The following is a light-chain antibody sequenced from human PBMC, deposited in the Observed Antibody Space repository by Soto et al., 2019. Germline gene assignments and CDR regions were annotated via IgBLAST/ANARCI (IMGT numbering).Light chain of an antibody. CDR2: DAS. CDR3: QQYYSYPLT. J-gene: IGKJ5*01. CDR1: QSIVRW. Sequence: DIQMTQSASTLSASVGDTFTMTCRATQSIVRWLAWYQQKPGKAPKLLIYDASSLQSGVPPRFSGSGSGTDFTLTISCLQSEDFATYYCQQYYSYPLTFGQGTRLEIK. V-gene: IGKV1-5*01.